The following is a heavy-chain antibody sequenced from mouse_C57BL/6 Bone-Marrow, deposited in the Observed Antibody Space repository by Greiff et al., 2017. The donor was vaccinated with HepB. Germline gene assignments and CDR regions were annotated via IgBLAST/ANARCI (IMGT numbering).Heavy chain of an antibody. CDR3: ARRRGSWYFDV. J-gene: IGHJ1*03. D-gene: IGHD6-1*01. CDR1: GFTFSDYG. CDR2: ISNLAYSI. Sequence: DVMLVESGGGLVKPGGSLKLSCAASGFTFSDYGMAWVRQAPRKGPEWVAFISNLAYSIYYADTVTGRFTISRENAKNTLYLEMSSLRSEDTAMYYCARRRGSWYFDVWGTGTTVTVSS. V-gene: IGHV5-15*04.